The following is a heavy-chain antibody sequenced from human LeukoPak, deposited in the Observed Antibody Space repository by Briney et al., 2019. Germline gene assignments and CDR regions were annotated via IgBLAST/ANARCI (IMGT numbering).Heavy chain of an antibody. V-gene: IGHV3-7*04. Sequence: GGSLRLSCAASGFTFGIYWMSWVRQAPGKGLEWVANIKQDGSEKFYVDSVKGRFTLSRDNAKNSLFLQMDSLRAEDTAVYYCARDYYGSGWYGDYWGQGTLVTVSS. J-gene: IGHJ4*02. CDR2: IKQDGSEK. CDR1: GFTFGIYW. CDR3: ARDYYGSGWYGDY. D-gene: IGHD6-19*01.